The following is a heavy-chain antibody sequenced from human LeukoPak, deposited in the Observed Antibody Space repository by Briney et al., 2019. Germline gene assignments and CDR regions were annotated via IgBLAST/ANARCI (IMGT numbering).Heavy chain of an antibody. J-gene: IGHJ5*02. CDR1: GGSISSYY. CDR2: IYYSGST. CDR3: ATSTIKVGPFDL. Sequence: SETLSLTCTVSGGSISSYYWSWIRQPPGKGLEWIGYIYYSGSTNYNPSLKSRVTISVDTSKNQFSLKLSSVTAADTAVYYCATSTIKVGPFDLWGQGTLVTVSS. V-gene: IGHV4-59*08. D-gene: IGHD5/OR15-5a*01.